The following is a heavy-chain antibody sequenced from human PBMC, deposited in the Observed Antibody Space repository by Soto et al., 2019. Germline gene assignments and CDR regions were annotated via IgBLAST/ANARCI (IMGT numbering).Heavy chain of an antibody. Sequence: QVQLQESGPGLVKPSETLSLTCTVSGGSISSYYWSWIRQPPGKGLEWIGYIYYSGSTNYNPSLKSRVTISVDTSKNQFSLKLSSVTAADTAVYYCARDVAARGWGGLDYWGQGTLVTVSS. J-gene: IGHJ4*02. V-gene: IGHV4-59*01. CDR3: ARDVAARGWGGLDY. D-gene: IGHD6-13*01. CDR1: GGSISSYY. CDR2: IYYSGST.